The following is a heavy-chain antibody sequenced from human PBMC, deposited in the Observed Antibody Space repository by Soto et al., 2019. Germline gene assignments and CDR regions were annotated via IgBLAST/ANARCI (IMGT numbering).Heavy chain of an antibody. V-gene: IGHV3-23*01. CDR3: AKGGRFGGDYRMPPYYFDY. D-gene: IGHD4-17*01. CDR2: ISGSGGST. J-gene: IGHJ4*02. CDR1: GFTFSSYA. Sequence: GGSLRLSCAVSGFTFSSYAMSWVRQAPGKGLEWVSAISGSGGSTYYADSGKGRFTSSRDNSKNTLYLQMNSLSAEDTDVYYCAKGGRFGGDYRMPPYYFDYWGQGTLVTVSS.